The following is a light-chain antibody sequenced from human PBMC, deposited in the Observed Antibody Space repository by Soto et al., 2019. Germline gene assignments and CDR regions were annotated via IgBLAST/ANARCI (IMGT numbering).Light chain of an antibody. CDR1: SSDVGGYNY. CDR3: TSYTSTSTLL. J-gene: IGLJ2*01. Sequence: QSVLTQPASMSGSPGQSITISCSGTSSDVGGYNYVSWYQQHPGKAPKLMIYEVSNRPSGVSNRFSGSKSGNTASLTISGLQAEDEADYYCTSYTSTSTLLFGGGTKLTVL. CDR2: EVS. V-gene: IGLV2-14*01.